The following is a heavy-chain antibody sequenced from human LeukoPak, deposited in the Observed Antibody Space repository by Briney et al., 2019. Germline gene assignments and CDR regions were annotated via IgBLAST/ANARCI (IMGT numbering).Heavy chain of an antibody. V-gene: IGHV4-4*07. J-gene: IGHJ4*02. CDR2: IYTSRST. CDR1: GGSISSYY. D-gene: IGHD6-19*01. Sequence: SETLSLTCTVSGGSISSYYGSWVRQPAGKGLEGIGRIYTSRSTIYNPSLKSRVTMSVDTSKNQFSLKLSSVTAADTAVYYCARVAGSGWFYYFDYWGQGTLVTVSS. CDR3: ARVAGSGWFYYFDY.